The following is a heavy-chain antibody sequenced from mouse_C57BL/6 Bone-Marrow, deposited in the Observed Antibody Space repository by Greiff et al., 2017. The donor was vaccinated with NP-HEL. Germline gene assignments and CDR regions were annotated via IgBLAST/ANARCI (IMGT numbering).Heavy chain of an antibody. CDR2: IYPRSGHT. V-gene: IGHV1-81*01. J-gene: IGHJ4*01. CDR1: GYTFTSYG. Sequence: QVQLQPSGAELARPGASVTLSCTASGYTFTSYGISWVKPRTGQGLEWIGEIYPRSGHTYYTEKFKGKATLTADKSSSTAYMELRSLTSEDSAVYFCARRGYYGSSYYYAMDYWGQGTSVTVSA. D-gene: IGHD1-1*01. CDR3: ARRGYYGSSYYYAMDY.